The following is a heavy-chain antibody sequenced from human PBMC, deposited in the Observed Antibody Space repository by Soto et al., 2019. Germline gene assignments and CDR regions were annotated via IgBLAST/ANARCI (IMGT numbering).Heavy chain of an antibody. CDR3: AREVGYGDFSAALLD. Sequence: VQLMQSGAEVKQPGSSVKVSCQASGGTFSSHSINWVRQAPGQGLEWMGGIITLFGTANYAQNFQGRVTITADHSTSTAYMELNSLRSDDTAVYYCAREVGYGDFSAALLDWGQGTLVTVSS. CDR1: GGTFSSHS. D-gene: IGHD4-17*01. V-gene: IGHV1-69*01. J-gene: IGHJ4*02. CDR2: IITLFGTA.